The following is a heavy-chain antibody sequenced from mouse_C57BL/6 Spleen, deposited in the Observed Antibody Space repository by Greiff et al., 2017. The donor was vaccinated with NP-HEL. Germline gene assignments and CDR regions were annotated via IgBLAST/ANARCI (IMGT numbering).Heavy chain of an antibody. V-gene: IGHV5-4*01. J-gene: IGHJ3*01. D-gene: IGHD2-4*01. CDR1: GFTFSSYA. Sequence: EVQRVESGGGLVKPGGSLKLSCAASGFTFSSYAMSWVRQTPEKRLEWVATISDGGSYTYYPDNVKGRFTLSRDNAKNNLYLQMSHLTSEDTAMYYWARANIYYDYSWFAYWGQGTLVTVSA. CDR2: ISDGGSYT. CDR3: ARANIYYDYSWFAY.